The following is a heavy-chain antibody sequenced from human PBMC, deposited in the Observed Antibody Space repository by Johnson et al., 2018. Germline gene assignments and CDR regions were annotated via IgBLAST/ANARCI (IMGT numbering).Heavy chain of an antibody. J-gene: IGHJ6*03. CDR1: GFTLSNSG. CDR3: AKWSGDLSHYYMDV. V-gene: IGHV3-30*18. CDR2: ISSFDGSRK. Sequence: QVQLVQSGGGVVQPGRSLRLSCAASGFTLSNSGMHWVRQAPGKGLEWVASISSFDGSRKDCADSVKGRFTIFRDNSKNTMYLQMNSQRAEETAVYYFAKWSGDLSHYYMDVWGKGSTVTVSS. D-gene: IGHD2-21*02.